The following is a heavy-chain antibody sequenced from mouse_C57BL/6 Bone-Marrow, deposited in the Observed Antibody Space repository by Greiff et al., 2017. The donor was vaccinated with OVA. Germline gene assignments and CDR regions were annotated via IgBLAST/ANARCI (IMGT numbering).Heavy chain of an antibody. D-gene: IGHD1-1*01. Sequence: QVQLQQSGAELARPGASVKLSCKASGYTFTSYGISWVKQRTGQGLEWIGEIYPRSGNTYYNEKFKGKATLTADKSSSTAYMELRSLTSEDSAVYFCARGITTVVATSYFDYWGRGTTLTVSS. CDR3: ARGITTVVATSYFDY. J-gene: IGHJ2*01. CDR1: GYTFTSYG. CDR2: IYPRSGNT. V-gene: IGHV1-81*01.